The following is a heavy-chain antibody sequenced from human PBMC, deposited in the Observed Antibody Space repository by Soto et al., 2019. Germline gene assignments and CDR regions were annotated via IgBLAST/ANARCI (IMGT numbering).Heavy chain of an antibody. D-gene: IGHD1-26*01. Sequence: EVQLVESGGDLVQPGGSLRLSCAASGFIFSDYTMTWVRQAPGRGLEFVSHISSSGGAIFYAESVKGRFTVSRDNAKNSLYLQMNSLRDEDTAVSFCARDHGGRTWFVGVYYFFGMDVWGQGTAVTVS. CDR3: ARDHGGRTWFVGVYYFFGMDV. J-gene: IGHJ6*02. V-gene: IGHV3-48*02. CDR2: ISSSGGAI. CDR1: GFIFSDYT.